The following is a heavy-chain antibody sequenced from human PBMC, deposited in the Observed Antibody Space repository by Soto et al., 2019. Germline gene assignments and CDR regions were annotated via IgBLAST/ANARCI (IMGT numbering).Heavy chain of an antibody. CDR2: IRANDESI. J-gene: IGHJ3*02. V-gene: IGHV3-48*03. CDR1: VFDLRSYE. Sequence: GGSLRLSGVASVFDLRSYEMNWVRQAPGKGLEWVSNIRANDESIYYADSVKGRVSVSRDNAKNSLFLEMNSLRVDDTAVYYCARETLRDAIDIWGQGTMVTVSS. CDR3: ARETLRDAIDI.